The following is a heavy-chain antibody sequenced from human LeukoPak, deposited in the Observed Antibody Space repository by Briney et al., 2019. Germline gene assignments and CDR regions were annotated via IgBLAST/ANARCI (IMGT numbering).Heavy chain of an antibody. CDR2: TQDDGRRT. CDR3: AKRAESNSGPFDY. J-gene: IGHJ4*02. Sequence: PGGSLRLSCAASGFTFSSYGMHWVRQAPGKGLEWVAFTQDDGRRTEYADSVKGRFTISRDNSKNKHYVQMNSLRPDDTALYYCAKRAESNSGPFDYWGQGTVVTVSS. CDR1: GFTFSSYG. D-gene: IGHD5-12*01. V-gene: IGHV3-30*02.